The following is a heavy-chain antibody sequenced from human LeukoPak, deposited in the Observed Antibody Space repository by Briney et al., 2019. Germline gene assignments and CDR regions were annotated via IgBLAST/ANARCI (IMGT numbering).Heavy chain of an antibody. CDR2: ISGSGGST. CDR3: AKDVIWFGEVDPGIDY. V-gene: IGHV3-23*01. J-gene: IGHJ4*02. D-gene: IGHD3-10*01. CDR1: GFTFSSYA. Sequence: PGGSLRLSCAASGFTFSSYAMSWVRQAPGKGLEWVSVISGSGGSTYYADSVKGRFTISRDNSKNTLFLQMNSLRAEDTAVYYCAKDVIWFGEVDPGIDYWGQGTLVTVSS.